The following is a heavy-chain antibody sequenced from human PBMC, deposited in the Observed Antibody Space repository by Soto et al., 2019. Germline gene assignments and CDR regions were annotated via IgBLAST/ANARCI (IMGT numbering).Heavy chain of an antibody. CDR2: IDPSDSYN. V-gene: IGHV5-10-1*01. Sequence: GESLKISCKGSGYSFTSYWISWVRQMPGKGLEWMGRIDPSDSYNNYSPSFQGHVTISADKSISTVYLQWSSLKASDTAMYYCARHESIVVVPAAIPGDYGMDVWGQGTTVTVYS. D-gene: IGHD2-2*02. CDR3: ARHESIVVVPAAIPGDYGMDV. CDR1: GYSFTSYW. J-gene: IGHJ6*02.